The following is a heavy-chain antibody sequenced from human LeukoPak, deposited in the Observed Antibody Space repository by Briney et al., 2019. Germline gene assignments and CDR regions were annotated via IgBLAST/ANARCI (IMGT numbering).Heavy chain of an antibody. CDR1: AFTFSSYD. D-gene: IGHD3-22*01. CDR3: AKGYYDRSNLFDY. J-gene: IGHJ4*02. CDR2: ISSDGSNK. Sequence: GGSLRLSCAASAFTFSSYDMHWVRQAPGKGLEWVAVISSDGSNKHYADSVKGRFTISRDNSKNTLYLQMNSLRAEDTAVYYCAKGYYDRSNLFDYWGQGTLVTVSS. V-gene: IGHV3-30*18.